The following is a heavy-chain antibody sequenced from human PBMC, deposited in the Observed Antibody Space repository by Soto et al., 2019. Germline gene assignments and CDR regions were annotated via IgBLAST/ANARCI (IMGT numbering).Heavy chain of an antibody. V-gene: IGHV4-4*02. Sequence: PSETLSLTCAVSGGSISSSNWWSWVRQPPGKGLEWIGEIYHSGSTNYNPSLKSRVTISVDTSKNQFSLKLSSVTAADTAVYYCARDMSHYYDSSGYSNWFDPWGRGTLVTVSS. CDR1: GGSISSSNW. D-gene: IGHD3-22*01. J-gene: IGHJ5*02. CDR2: IYHSGST. CDR3: ARDMSHYYDSSGYSNWFDP.